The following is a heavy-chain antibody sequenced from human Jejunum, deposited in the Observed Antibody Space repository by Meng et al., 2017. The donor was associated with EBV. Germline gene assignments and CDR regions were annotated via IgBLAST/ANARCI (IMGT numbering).Heavy chain of an antibody. V-gene: IGHV4-4*02. D-gene: IGHD5-24*01. CDR1: GGSISTDNW. J-gene: IGHJ4*02. CDR2: IHHSGST. Sequence: QVQRQESGPGLVKPSRTPSLTCAVSGGSISTDNWWSWVRQPPGKGLEYIGEIHHSGSTKYNPSLKSRVTISVDKSNNHFSLKLSSVTAADTAGYYCARDRGVEDYWGQGTLVTVSS. CDR3: ARDRGVEDY.